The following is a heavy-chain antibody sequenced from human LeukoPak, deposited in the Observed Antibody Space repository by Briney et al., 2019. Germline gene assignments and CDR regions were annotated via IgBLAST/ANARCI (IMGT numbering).Heavy chain of an antibody. V-gene: IGHV3-15*01. J-gene: IGHJ4*02. CDR1: GVTVSNAW. CDR3: TTLESYDSNGYYLDY. CDR2: IKSKTDGGTT. Sequence: GGSLRLSCAASGVTVSNAWMSWVRQAPGKGLEWVGRIKSKTDGGTTDYAAPVKGRFTISRDDSENALHLQMNSLKTEDTAVYYCTTLESYDSNGYYLDYWGQGTLVTVSS. D-gene: IGHD3-22*01.